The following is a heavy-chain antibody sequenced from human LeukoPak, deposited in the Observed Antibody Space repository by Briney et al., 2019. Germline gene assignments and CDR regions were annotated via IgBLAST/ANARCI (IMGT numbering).Heavy chain of an antibody. CDR1: GFTFSSYA. CDR2: ISGSGSSSST. CDR3: AKVRTSSTWYGSFDY. Sequence: GGSLRLSCAASGFTFSSYAMCWVRQAPGKGLEWVSGISGSGSSSSTYYADSVKGRFTFSRDNSKNTLYLQMNSLRADDTAVYYCAKVRTSSTWYGSFDYWGQGTLVTVPS. D-gene: IGHD6-13*01. V-gene: IGHV3-23*01. J-gene: IGHJ4*02.